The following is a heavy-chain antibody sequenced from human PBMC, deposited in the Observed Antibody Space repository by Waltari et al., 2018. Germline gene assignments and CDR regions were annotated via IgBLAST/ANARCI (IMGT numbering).Heavy chain of an antibody. D-gene: IGHD5-12*01. Sequence: EVQLVESGGGLVQPGGSLRLSCAASGFTFSSYAMSWVRQAPGKGLEWVSASSGSGGSTYSADAVKGRFTISRDNSKNTLYLQMNSLRAEDTAVHYCAKVSEGYNFRTSDYFDDWGQGTLVTVSS. CDR2: SSGSGGST. CDR1: GFTFSSYA. V-gene: IGHV3-23*04. CDR3: AKVSEGYNFRTSDYFDD. J-gene: IGHJ4*02.